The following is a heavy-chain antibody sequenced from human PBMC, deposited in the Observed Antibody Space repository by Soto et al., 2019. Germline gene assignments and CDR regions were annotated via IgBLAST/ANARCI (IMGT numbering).Heavy chain of an antibody. Sequence: GASVKVSCKASGYTFTSYGISWVRQAPGQGLEWMGWISAYNGNTNYAQKLQGRVTMTTDTSTSTAYMELRSLRSDDTAVYYCARDKQKNYYYYYGMDVWGQGTTVTVSS. V-gene: IGHV1-18*04. CDR1: GYTFTSYG. CDR2: ISAYNGNT. J-gene: IGHJ6*02. CDR3: ARDKQKNYYYYYGMDV. D-gene: IGHD6-13*01.